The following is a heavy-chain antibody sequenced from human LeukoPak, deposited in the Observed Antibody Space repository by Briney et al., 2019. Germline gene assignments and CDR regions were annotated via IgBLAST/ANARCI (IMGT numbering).Heavy chain of an antibody. CDR3: AAHFPENPFDY. CDR1: GGSFSGYY. Sequence: SETLSLTCAVYGGSFSGYYWSWIRQPPGKGLEWIGEINHSGSTNYNPSLKSRVTISVDTSKNQFSLKLSSVTAAGTAVYYCAAHFPENPFDYWGQGTLVTVSS. V-gene: IGHV4-34*01. CDR2: INHSGST. J-gene: IGHJ4*02.